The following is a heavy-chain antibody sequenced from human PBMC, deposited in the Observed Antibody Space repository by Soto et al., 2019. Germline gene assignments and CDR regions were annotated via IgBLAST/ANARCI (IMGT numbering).Heavy chain of an antibody. V-gene: IGHV3-21*01. CDR3: ARAKSYYDSPTGGWFDP. CDR2: ISSSSSYI. Sequence: EVQLVESGGGLVKPGGSLRLSCAASGFTFSSYSMNWVRQAPGKGLEWVSSISSSSSYIYYADSVKGRFTISRDNAKNSLYMQMNSLRAEDTAVYYCARAKSYYDSPTGGWFDPWGQGTLVTVSS. CDR1: GFTFSSYS. J-gene: IGHJ5*02. D-gene: IGHD3-22*01.